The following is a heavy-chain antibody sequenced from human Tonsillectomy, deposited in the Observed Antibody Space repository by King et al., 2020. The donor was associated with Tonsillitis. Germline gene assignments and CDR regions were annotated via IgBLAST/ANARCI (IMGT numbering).Heavy chain of an antibody. CDR1: EFTFDNYW. V-gene: IGHV3-7*03. CDR2: IKQDGSER. J-gene: IGHJ3*02. D-gene: IGHD3-16*01. CDR3: ARDVEGGAFDI. Sequence: VQLVESGGGLVQPGGSLRLSCAASEFTFDNYWMSWVRQAPGKGLEGVANIKQDGSERYYLDSVKGRFTISRDNAKNSLFLQMNSLRAEDTALYYCARDVEGGAFDIWGQGTMVTVSS.